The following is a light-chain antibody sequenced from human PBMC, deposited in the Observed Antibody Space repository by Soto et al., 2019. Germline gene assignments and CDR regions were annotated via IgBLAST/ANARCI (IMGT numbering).Light chain of an antibody. J-gene: IGKJ2*03. CDR1: QSIGNW. CDR2: KAS. CDR3: QHYNNYSG. Sequence: DIQMTQSPYTLSASVGDRVTFTCRASQSIGNWLAWYQQKPGKAPKLLIYKASNLESGVPSRFSGSGSGTEFTLTISNLQPDDFATYYCQHYNNYSGFGQGTKLEIK. V-gene: IGKV1-5*03.